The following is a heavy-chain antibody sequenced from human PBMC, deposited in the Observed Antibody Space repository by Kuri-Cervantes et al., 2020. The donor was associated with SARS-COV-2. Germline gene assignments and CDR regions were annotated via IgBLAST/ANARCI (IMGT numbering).Heavy chain of an antibody. J-gene: IGHJ3*02. V-gene: IGHV1-69*04. CDR3: ASRRGYSYGIAVGDAFDI. CDR1: GGTFSSYA. CDR2: IIPILGTA. Sequence: SVKVSCKASGGTFSSYAISWVRQAPGQGLEWMGRIIPILGTANHAQKFQGRVTITADKSTSTAYMELSSLRSEDTAVYYCASRRGYSYGIAVGDAFDIWGQGTMVTVSS. D-gene: IGHD5-18*01.